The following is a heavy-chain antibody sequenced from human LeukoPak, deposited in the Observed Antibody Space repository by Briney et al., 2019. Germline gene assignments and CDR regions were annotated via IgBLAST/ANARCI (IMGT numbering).Heavy chain of an antibody. D-gene: IGHD3-22*01. CDR2: IYYSGST. CDR3: ARDYYDSSGYYSDAFDI. J-gene: IGHJ3*02. Sequence: SETLSLTSTVSGGSISSYYWSWIRQPPGKGLEWIGYIYYSGSTNYNPSLKSRVTISVDTSKNQFSLKLSSVTAADTAVYYCARDYYDSSGYYSDAFDIWGQGAMVTVSS. CDR1: GGSISSYY. V-gene: IGHV4-59*01.